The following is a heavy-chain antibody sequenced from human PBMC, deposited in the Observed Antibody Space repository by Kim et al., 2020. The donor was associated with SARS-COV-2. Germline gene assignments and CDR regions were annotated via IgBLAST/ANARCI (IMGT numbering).Heavy chain of an antibody. CDR1: GFTFSSYS. J-gene: IGHJ6*03. CDR2: ISSSSSYI. D-gene: IGHD2-2*01. CDR3: ARDSCSSTSCPHYYYYYMDV. V-gene: IGHV3-21*01. Sequence: GGSLRLSCAASGFTFSSYSMNWVRQAPGKGLEWVSSISSSSSYIYYADSVKGRFTISRDNAKNSLYLQMNSLGAEDTAVYYCARDSCSSTSCPHYYYYYMDVWGKGTTVTVSS.